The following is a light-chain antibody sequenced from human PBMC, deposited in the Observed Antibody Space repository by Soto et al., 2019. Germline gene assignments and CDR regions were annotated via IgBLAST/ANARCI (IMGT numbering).Light chain of an antibody. J-gene: IGKJ3*01. CDR1: QDISNF. Sequence: DIQMTQSPSSLSASVGDRVTITCQASQDISNFLNWYQQKTEKPPKPLIYDASNLETGVPSRFSGSGFGTAFTFTIRSLQPEDIATDYCLQYDNFRIFTFGPGTKVDI. V-gene: IGKV1-33*01. CDR3: LQYDNFRIFT. CDR2: DAS.